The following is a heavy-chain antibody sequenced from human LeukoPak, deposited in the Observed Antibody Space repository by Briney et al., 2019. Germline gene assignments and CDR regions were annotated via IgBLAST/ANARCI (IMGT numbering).Heavy chain of an antibody. D-gene: IGHD1-7*01. CDR2: ISSSSSNK. V-gene: IGHV3-21*01. CDR1: GFPFSRYS. CDR3: AKSRNWNYEGDY. Sequence: PGGPLKLSCAASGFPFSRYSMNWVRQAPGEGPEWVSSISSSSSNKDYVDSVKGRFTVSRDNAKNSLYLQMDSLRVEDTAVYYCAKSRNWNYEGDYWGQGTLVTVSS. J-gene: IGHJ4*02.